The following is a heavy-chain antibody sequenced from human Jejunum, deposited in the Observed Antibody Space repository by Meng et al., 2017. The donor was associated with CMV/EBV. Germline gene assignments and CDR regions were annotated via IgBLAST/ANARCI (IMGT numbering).Heavy chain of an antibody. CDR1: GFTFSRNA. CDR3: AKEGGRGYTFDY. V-gene: IGHV3-23*01. Sequence: SCAASGFTFSRNAMSWVRQAPGKGLEWVSAISGNGGSTFNADSVEGRFTISRDNSKNTLYLQMNSLRAEDTALYYCAKEGGRGYTFDYWGQGTPVTVSS. J-gene: IGHJ4*02. D-gene: IGHD6-25*01. CDR2: ISGNGGST.